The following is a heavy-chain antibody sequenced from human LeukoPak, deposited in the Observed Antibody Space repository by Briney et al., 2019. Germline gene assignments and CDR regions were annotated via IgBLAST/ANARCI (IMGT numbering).Heavy chain of an antibody. Sequence: SETLSLTCTVSGDSISSSYWTWIRQPPGKGLEWIGYIYYSGTTNYNPSLKSRVTISVDTSKNQFSLKLSSVTAADPAVYYCARVLGYCSAGSCYPSFDYWGQGTLVTVSS. CDR3: ARVLGYCSAGSCYPSFDY. CDR1: GDSISSSY. D-gene: IGHD2-15*01. J-gene: IGHJ4*02. V-gene: IGHV4-59*01. CDR2: IYYSGTT.